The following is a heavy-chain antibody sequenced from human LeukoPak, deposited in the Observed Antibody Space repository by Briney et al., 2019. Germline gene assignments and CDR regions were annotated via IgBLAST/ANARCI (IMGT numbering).Heavy chain of an antibody. Sequence: ASVKVSCKASGYTFTNYGISWVRQAPGQGREWMGWISPYNGNTNYAQKFQGRVTMTTDASTSTAYMELRSLRSDDTAVYYCARASRSHWLSQVDYWGQGALLTVSS. CDR3: ARASRSHWLSQVDY. D-gene: IGHD1-26*01. V-gene: IGHV1-18*01. CDR1: GYTFTNYG. J-gene: IGHJ4*02. CDR2: ISPYNGNT.